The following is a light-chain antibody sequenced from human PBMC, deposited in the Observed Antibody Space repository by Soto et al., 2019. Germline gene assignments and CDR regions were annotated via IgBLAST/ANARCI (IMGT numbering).Light chain of an antibody. CDR1: QSLNIY. V-gene: IGKV3-11*01. J-gene: IGKJ1*01. Sequence: EIVLTQSPATLSLSPGERATLSCRAGQSLNIYLAWYQQKPGQAPRLLIYDASIRATGIPARFSGSGSGTDFTLTISSLEPEDFATYYCQQYNSYSTFGQGTKVEIK. CDR2: DAS. CDR3: QQYNSYST.